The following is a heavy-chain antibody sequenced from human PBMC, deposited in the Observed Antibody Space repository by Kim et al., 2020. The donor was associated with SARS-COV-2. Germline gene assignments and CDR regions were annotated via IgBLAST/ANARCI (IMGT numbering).Heavy chain of an antibody. CDR1: GGSFSGYY. Sequence: SQTLSLTCAVYGGSFSGYYWSWIRQPPGKGLEWIGEINHSGSTNYNPSLKSRVTISVDTSKNQFSLKLSSVTAADTAVYYCARGYLRYFDWFPDGGYYFDYWGQGTLVTVSS. D-gene: IGHD3-9*01. V-gene: IGHV4-34*01. CDR2: INHSGST. CDR3: ARGYLRYFDWFPDGGYYFDY. J-gene: IGHJ4*02.